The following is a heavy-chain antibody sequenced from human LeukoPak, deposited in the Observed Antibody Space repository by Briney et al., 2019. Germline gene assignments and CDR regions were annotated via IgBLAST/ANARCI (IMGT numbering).Heavy chain of an antibody. D-gene: IGHD3-10*01. CDR3: AREKGRGVISPYYDC. CDR1: GFTFSNYW. Sequence: PGGSLRLSCAASGFTFSNYWIYWVRQVPGKGLVWVSRISPDGKDTSHADSVKGRFTISRDTSKNTPSLQMSSLRVEDTAVYFCAREKGRGVISPYYDCWGQGTLVTVSP. J-gene: IGHJ4*02. CDR2: ISPDGKDT. V-gene: IGHV3-74*01.